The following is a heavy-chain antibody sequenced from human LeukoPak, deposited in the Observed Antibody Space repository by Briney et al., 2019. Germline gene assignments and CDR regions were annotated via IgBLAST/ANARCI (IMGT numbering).Heavy chain of an antibody. CDR3: ARGYCSSTSCYGYFQH. CDR1: GGTFSSYA. Sequence: SVKVSCKASGGTFSSYAISWVRQAPGQGLEWMGGIIPIFGTANYAQKFQGRVTITADESTSTAYMELSSLRSEDTAVYYCARGYCSSTSCYGYFQHWGQGTLVTVSS. J-gene: IGHJ1*01. V-gene: IGHV1-69*01. CDR2: IIPIFGTA. D-gene: IGHD2-2*01.